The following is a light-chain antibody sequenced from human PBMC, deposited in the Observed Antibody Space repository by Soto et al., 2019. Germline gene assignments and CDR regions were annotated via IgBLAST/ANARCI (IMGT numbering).Light chain of an antibody. Sequence: QSALTQPASVSGSPGQSITISCTGTSRDVGSYNLVSWYQQHPGKAPKLMIYEGSKRPSGVSNRFSGSKSGKTASLTISGLQAEDEADYYCCSYAGSSPVVFGGGTQLTV. CDR2: EGS. CDR3: CSYAGSSPVV. CDR1: SRDVGSYNL. J-gene: IGLJ3*02. V-gene: IGLV2-23*03.